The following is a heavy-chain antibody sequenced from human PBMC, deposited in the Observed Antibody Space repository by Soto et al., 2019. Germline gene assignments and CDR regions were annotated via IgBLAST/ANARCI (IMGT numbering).Heavy chain of an antibody. D-gene: IGHD3-10*01. CDR1: GFSLHTRGLR. Sequence: SGPTLLNPTQTLTLTCHFTGFSLHTRGLRVGWIRQPPAKALAWIERIDWDDDKFYSTSLKTRLTISKDTSKNQVVLTMTNMDPADTATYYCARDSMVRGVIWPYYYYGMDVWGQGTTVTVSS. V-gene: IGHV2-70*04. J-gene: IGHJ6*02. CDR3: ARDSMVRGVIWPYYYYGMDV. CDR2: IDWDDDK.